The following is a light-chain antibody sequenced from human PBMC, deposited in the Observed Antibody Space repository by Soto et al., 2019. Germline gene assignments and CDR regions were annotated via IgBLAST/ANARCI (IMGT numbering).Light chain of an antibody. V-gene: IGKV3-15*01. CDR3: QQYNNWPWT. J-gene: IGKJ1*01. Sequence: EIVMTQSPATLSVFPGERATLSCRASQSVSTNLAWYQQKPAQAPRLLIYGASPRATGIPARFSGSGSGTEFTLIISSLQSEDFAVYYCQQYNNWPWTFGQGTKVEIK. CDR2: GAS. CDR1: QSVSTN.